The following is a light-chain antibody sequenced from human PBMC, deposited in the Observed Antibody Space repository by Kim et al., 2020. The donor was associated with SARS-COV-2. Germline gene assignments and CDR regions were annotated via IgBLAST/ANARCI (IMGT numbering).Light chain of an antibody. J-gene: IGLJ1*01. CDR3: QSYDSSLSGYV. Sequence: QLVLTQPPSVSGAPGQRVTISCTGSSSNIGAGSHVHWYQQLPGTAPKLLIYGDSSRPSGVPDRFSGSKSGTSASLAITGLQAEDEADYYCQSYDSSLSGYVFGTGTKVTVL. CDR1: SSNIGAGSH. V-gene: IGLV1-40*01. CDR2: GDS.